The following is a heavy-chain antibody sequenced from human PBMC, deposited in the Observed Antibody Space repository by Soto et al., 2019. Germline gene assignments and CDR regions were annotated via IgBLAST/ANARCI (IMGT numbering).Heavy chain of an antibody. CDR2: IYYSGST. CDR3: ASGGVDTAMNYYYGMDV. Sequence: SETLSLTCTVSGGSIRTGTDYWGWIRQPQGKGLEWIGYIYYSGSTNYNPSLKSRVTISVDTSKNQFSLKLSSVTAADMAVYYCASGGVDTAMNYYYGMDVWGQGTTVTVSS. D-gene: IGHD5-18*01. V-gene: IGHV4-61*01. J-gene: IGHJ6*02. CDR1: GGSIRTGTDY.